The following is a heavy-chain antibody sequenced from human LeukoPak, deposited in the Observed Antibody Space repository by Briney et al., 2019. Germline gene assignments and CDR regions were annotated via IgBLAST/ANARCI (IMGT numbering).Heavy chain of an antibody. J-gene: IGHJ4*02. CDR1: GFTFSSYS. CDR2: INQDGSVK. V-gene: IGHV3-7*04. D-gene: IGHD6-13*01. Sequence: GGSLRLSCAASGFTFSSYSMNWVRQAPGKGLEGVANINQDGSVKYYMDSVKGRFTISRDNAKNSLFLQMNSLRADDTGVYYCAGADSGSWDFGRGAQGTLVTVSS. CDR3: AGADSGSWDFGR.